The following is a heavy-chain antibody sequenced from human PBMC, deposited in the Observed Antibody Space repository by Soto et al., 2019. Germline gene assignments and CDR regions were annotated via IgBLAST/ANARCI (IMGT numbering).Heavy chain of an antibody. Sequence: SETLSLTCTVSGGSISSYYWGWIRQPPGKGLEWIGTIYYSGSTYYNPSLKSRVTISVDKSKNQFSLNLSSVTAADTAVYYCARGGNVALWFGELSWFDPWGQGTLVTVS. J-gene: IGHJ5*02. D-gene: IGHD3-10*01. CDR3: ARGGNVALWFGELSWFDP. CDR2: IYYSGST. CDR1: GGSISSYY. V-gene: IGHV4-39*07.